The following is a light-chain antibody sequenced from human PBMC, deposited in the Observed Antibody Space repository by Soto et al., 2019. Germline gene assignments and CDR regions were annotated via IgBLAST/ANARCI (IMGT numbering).Light chain of an antibody. V-gene: IGKV3-15*01. Sequence: EIVMTQSPATLSVSPGETATLSCRASQSISIGLAWYRQKPGQPPRLLIYGASTRATGVPDRFSGSGTGTDFTLTISSLQAEDFGVYFCHQYNNWPPSTFGQGTRLEIK. CDR2: GAS. J-gene: IGKJ5*01. CDR1: QSISIG. CDR3: HQYNNWPPST.